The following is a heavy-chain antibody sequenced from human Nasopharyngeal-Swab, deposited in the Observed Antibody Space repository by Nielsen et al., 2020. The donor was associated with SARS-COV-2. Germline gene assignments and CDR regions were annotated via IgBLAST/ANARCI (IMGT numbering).Heavy chain of an antibody. Sequence: ASVKVSCKASGYTSTSYYMHWVRQAPGQGLEWMGVINPSGGSTSYAQKFQGRVTMTRDTSTSTVYMELSILRSEDTAVYYCARDQSVTMETIFGVVIIGSGMDVWGQGTTVTVSS. CDR1: GYTSTSYY. CDR2: INPSGGST. CDR3: ARDQSVTMETIFGVVIIGSGMDV. J-gene: IGHJ6*02. D-gene: IGHD3-3*01. V-gene: IGHV1-46*01.